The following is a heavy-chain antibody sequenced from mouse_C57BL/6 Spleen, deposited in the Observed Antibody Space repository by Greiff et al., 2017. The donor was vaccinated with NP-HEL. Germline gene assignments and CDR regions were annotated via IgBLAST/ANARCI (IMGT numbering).Heavy chain of an antibody. Sequence: DVHLVESGGGLVKPGGSLKLSCAASGFTFSSYAMSWVRQTPEKRLEWVATISDGGSYTYYPDNVKGRFTISRDNAKNNLYLQMSHLKSEDTAMYYCARDPFLPMGGYFDVWGTGTTVTVSS. CDR2: ISDGGSYT. CDR3: ARDPFLPMGGYFDV. CDR1: GFTFSSYA. J-gene: IGHJ1*03. V-gene: IGHV5-4*01. D-gene: IGHD2-3*01.